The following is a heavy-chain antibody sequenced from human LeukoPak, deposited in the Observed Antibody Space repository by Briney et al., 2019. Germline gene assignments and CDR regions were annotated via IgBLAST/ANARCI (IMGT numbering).Heavy chain of an antibody. Sequence: GGSLRLSCAASGFTFSSYAMSWVRQAPGKGLEWVSYISSSGNTIYYADSVKGRFTISRDNAKNSLYLQMNSLRAEDTAVYFCARTKTLTIRPFDIWGQGTMVTVSS. V-gene: IGHV3-48*03. CDR3: ARTKTLTIRPFDI. CDR2: ISSSGNTI. CDR1: GFTFSSYA. J-gene: IGHJ3*02. D-gene: IGHD3-10*01.